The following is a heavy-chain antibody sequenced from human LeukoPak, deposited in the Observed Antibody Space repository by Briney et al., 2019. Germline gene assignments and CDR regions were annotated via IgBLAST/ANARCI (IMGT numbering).Heavy chain of an antibody. CDR2: ISSSGSTI. D-gene: IGHD3-22*01. V-gene: IGHV3-11*04. J-gene: IGHJ4*02. Sequence: GGSLRLSCAASGFTFSDYYMSWIRRAPGKGLEWVSYISSSGSTIYYADSVKGRFTISRDNAKNSLYLQMNSLRAEDTAVYYCARDYIWDSSGYYLDYWGQGTLVTVSS. CDR1: GFTFSDYY. CDR3: ARDYIWDSSGYYLDY.